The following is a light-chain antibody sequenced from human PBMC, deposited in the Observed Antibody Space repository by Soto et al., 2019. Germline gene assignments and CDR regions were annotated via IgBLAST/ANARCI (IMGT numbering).Light chain of an antibody. CDR3: QESYSVLWGT. CDR1: QSINTY. J-gene: IGKJ1*01. CDR2: GAS. V-gene: IGKV1-39*01. Sequence: DIQMTQSPSSLSASVGDRVTITCRTSQSINTYLNWYQQKPGKAPNLLIYGASSLQSGVPLRFSGSGSGTDFTLTISSLEPEDVATYYCQESYSVLWGTCGQGTKVDI.